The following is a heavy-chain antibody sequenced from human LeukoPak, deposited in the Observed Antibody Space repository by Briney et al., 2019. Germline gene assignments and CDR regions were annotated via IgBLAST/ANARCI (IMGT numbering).Heavy chain of an antibody. V-gene: IGHV4-61*08. CDR3: ASVSVSSAGYHFYYYGMDV. J-gene: IGHJ6*04. Sequence: SETLSLTCTVSGGSVNNGGYFRNWIRQSPGKGLEWLGYVYSSGSPNYNPSLRSRFSMSVDTSKNQFSLKLSSVTAADTAVYYCASVSVSSAGYHFYYYGMDVWGKGTTVIVSS. CDR1: GGSVNNGGYF. CDR2: VYSSGSP. D-gene: IGHD6-25*01.